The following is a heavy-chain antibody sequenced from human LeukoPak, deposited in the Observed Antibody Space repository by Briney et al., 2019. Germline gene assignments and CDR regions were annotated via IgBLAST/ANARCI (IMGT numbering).Heavy chain of an antibody. CDR2: IYSGGTT. CDR3: ARDLYRIVVVPHYFDY. V-gene: IGHV3-66*01. D-gene: IGHD3-22*01. J-gene: IGHJ4*02. CDR1: GFTVSSNY. Sequence: PGGSLRLSCAASGFTVSSNYMSWVRQAPGKGLEWVSVIYSGGTTHYADSVKGRFTISRDNSKNTLYLQMNSLRAEDTAVYYCARDLYRIVVVPHYFDYWGQGTLVTVSS.